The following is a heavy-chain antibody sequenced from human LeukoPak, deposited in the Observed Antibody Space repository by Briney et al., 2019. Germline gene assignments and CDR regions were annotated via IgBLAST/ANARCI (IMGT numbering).Heavy chain of an antibody. CDR2: IMGSGGGP. V-gene: IGHV3-23*01. CDR1: GFTFSSYA. D-gene: IGHD3-3*01. Sequence: GGSLRLSCAASGFTFSSYAMHWVRQAPGEGLEWVSGIMGSGGGPFYAESVKGRFTISRDNSKNTLYLQMNSLRADDTAAYYCVKDATFSGVNYFDYWGQGALVTVSS. J-gene: IGHJ4*02. CDR3: VKDATFSGVNYFDY.